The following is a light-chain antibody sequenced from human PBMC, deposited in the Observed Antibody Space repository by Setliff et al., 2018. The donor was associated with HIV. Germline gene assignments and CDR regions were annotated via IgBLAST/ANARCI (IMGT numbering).Light chain of an antibody. CDR2: DVS. Sequence: QSALTQAASVSGYPGQSITMSCTGTRSDVGGYNYVSWYQQHPGKAPKLMIYDVSNRPSGVSNRFSGSKSGNTASLTISGLQAEDEADYYCSSYTSTSTLFVFGTGTNVTVL. CDR3: SSYTSTSTLFV. V-gene: IGLV2-14*03. CDR1: RSDVGGYNY. J-gene: IGLJ1*01.